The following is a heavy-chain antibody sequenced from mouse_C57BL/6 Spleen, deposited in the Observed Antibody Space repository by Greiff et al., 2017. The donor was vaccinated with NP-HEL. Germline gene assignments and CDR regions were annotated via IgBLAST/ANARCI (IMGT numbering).Heavy chain of an antibody. CDR1: GYAFTNYL. V-gene: IGHV1-54*01. Sequence: ESGAELVRPGTSVKVSCKASGYAFTNYLIEWVKQRPGQGLEWIGVINPGSGGTNYNEKFKGKATLTADKSSSTAYMQLSSLTAEDSAVYFCARSYYDSSKWFAYWGQGTLVTVSA. D-gene: IGHD1-1*01. CDR3: ARSYYDSSKWFAY. CDR2: INPGSGGT. J-gene: IGHJ3*01.